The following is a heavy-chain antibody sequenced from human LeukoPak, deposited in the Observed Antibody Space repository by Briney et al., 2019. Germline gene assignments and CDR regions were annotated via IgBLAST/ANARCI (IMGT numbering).Heavy chain of an antibody. CDR1: GGSFSGYY. Sequence: SETLSLTCAVYGGSFSGYYWSWIRQPPGKGLEWIGEIYHSGSTNYNPSLKSRVTISVDTSKNQFSLKLSSVTAADTAMYYCTRANGYGLIDYWGQGTLVTVSS. CDR2: IYHSGST. J-gene: IGHJ4*02. D-gene: IGHD3-10*01. V-gene: IGHV4-34*01. CDR3: TRANGYGLIDY.